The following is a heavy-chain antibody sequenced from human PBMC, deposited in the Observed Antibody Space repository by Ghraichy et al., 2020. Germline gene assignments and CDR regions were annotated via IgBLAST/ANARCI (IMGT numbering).Heavy chain of an antibody. V-gene: IGHV3-53*01. D-gene: IGHD3-22*01. CDR2: IYSGGDT. Sequence: GGSLRLSCAVSDFTVSHNFMTWVRQAPGKGLECVSLIYSGGDTYYADSVKGRFTISRDSSKNTLYLQMNNLRVEDTAVYYCARKTDSRGSGDFWGQGTLVTVSS. CDR1: DFTVSHNF. J-gene: IGHJ4*02. CDR3: ARKTDSRGSGDF.